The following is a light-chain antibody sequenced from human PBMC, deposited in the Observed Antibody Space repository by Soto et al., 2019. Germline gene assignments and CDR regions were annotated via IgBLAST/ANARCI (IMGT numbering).Light chain of an antibody. J-gene: IGKJ1*01. Sequence: IVMTQSPLSLPVTPGEPASISCRSSQSLLHSNGYNCFSWYLQKPGQSPQLLIYLGSNRASGVPDRFTGSGSGTEFTLKISRVQAGDVGIYYCMQSLQTPRTFGQGTKVEI. V-gene: IGKV2-28*01. CDR2: LGS. CDR3: MQSLQTPRT. CDR1: QSLLHSNGYNC.